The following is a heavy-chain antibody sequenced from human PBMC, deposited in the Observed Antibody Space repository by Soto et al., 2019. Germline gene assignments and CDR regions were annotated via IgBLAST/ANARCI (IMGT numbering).Heavy chain of an antibody. D-gene: IGHD5-12*01. CDR2: IYPGDSDT. Sequence: LGESLKISCKGSGYSFTSYWIGWVRQMPGKGLEWMGIIYPGDSDTRYSPSFQGQVTISADKSISTAYLQWSSLKASDTAMYYCARIVATISSYYYYYMDVWGKGTTVTVSS. CDR3: ARIVATISSYYYYYMDV. CDR1: GYSFTSYW. J-gene: IGHJ6*03. V-gene: IGHV5-51*01.